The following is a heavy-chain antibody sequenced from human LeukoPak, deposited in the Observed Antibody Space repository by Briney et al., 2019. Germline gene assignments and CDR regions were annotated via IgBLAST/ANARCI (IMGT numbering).Heavy chain of an antibody. CDR3: ARRGEKYCTNCRYYFDY. Sequence: TPSETLSLTCAVYGGSFSGYYWSWIRQPPGKGLEWIGEINHSGSTNYNPSLKSRVTISVDTSKNQFSLKLSVVTDADTAVYYCARRGEKYCTNCRYYFDYWGQGTLVTVSS. V-gene: IGHV4-34*01. J-gene: IGHJ4*02. D-gene: IGHD2-8*01. CDR1: GGSFSGYY. CDR2: INHSGST.